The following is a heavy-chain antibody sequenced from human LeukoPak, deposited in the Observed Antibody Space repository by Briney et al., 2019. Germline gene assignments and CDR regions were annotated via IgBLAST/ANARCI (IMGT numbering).Heavy chain of an antibody. CDR1: GGSFSGYY. CDR2: INHSGST. V-gene: IGHV4-34*01. CDR3: ARFSSIAAAFDY. J-gene: IGHJ4*02. Sequence: PSETLSLTCAVYGGSFSGYYWSWIRQPPGKGLEWIGEINHSGSTTYNPSLKSRVTMSVDTSKNQFSPKLSSVTAADTAVYYCARFSSIAAAFDYWGQGTLVTVSS. D-gene: IGHD6-13*01.